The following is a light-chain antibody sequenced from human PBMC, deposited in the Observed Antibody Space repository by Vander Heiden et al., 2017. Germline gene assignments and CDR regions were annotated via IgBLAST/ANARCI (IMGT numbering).Light chain of an antibody. V-gene: IGKV3-11*01. Sequence: ESVLTQSPSTLSLSPGETPTLSCRASQSLSSYLAWYQQKPGQAPMLLIYDASNRATGIPARFSGSGSGTDFTLTISSLEPEDFAVYYCQQRSNWPLTFGGGTKVEIK. J-gene: IGKJ4*01. CDR1: QSLSSY. CDR3: QQRSNWPLT. CDR2: DAS.